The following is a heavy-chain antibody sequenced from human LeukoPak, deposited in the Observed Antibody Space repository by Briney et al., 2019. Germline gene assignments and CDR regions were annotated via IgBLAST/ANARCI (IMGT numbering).Heavy chain of an antibody. CDR1: GFTFSSYS. D-gene: IGHD4-17*01. CDR3: AKPHYGDYVRFDY. V-gene: IGHV3-21*01. CDR2: ISSGSTYI. Sequence: GGSLRLSCAASGFTFSSYSMNWVRQAPGKGLEWVSSISSGSTYIYYADSVKGRFTISRDNSKNTLYLQMNSLRAEDTAVYYCAKPHYGDYVRFDYWGQGTLVTVSS. J-gene: IGHJ4*02.